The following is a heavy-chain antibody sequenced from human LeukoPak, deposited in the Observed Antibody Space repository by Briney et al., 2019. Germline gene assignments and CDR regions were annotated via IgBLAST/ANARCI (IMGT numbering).Heavy chain of an antibody. CDR2: ISGSGGST. D-gene: IGHD2-15*01. CDR3: AKRYCSGGSCYSGPDY. Sequence: GGSLRLSCAASGFTFTSYAMSWVRQAPGRGLEWVSGISGSGGSTYYAESVKGRFTIFRDNSKNTLYLQMNSLRAEDTAVYYCAKRYCSGGSCYSGPDYWGQGTLVTVSS. CDR1: GFTFTSYA. J-gene: IGHJ4*02. V-gene: IGHV3-23*01.